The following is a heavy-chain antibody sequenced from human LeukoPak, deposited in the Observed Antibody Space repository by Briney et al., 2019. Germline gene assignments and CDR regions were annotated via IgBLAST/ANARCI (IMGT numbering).Heavy chain of an antibody. CDR2: MNPNSGNT. CDR3: SRNGMATIFGGGEFDY. D-gene: IGHD5-24*01. V-gene: IGHV1-8*01. Sequence: GASVKVSCKASGYTFTSYDINWMRQATGQGLEWMGWMNPNSGNTGYAQKFQGRVTMTRNTSISTAYMELSSLRSEDTAVYYCSRNGMATIFGGGEFDYWGQGTLVTVSS. J-gene: IGHJ4*02. CDR1: GYTFTSYD.